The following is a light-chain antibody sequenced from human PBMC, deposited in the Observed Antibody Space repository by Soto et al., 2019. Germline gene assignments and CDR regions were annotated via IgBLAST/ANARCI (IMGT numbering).Light chain of an antibody. J-gene: IGKJ2*01. CDR3: HHSGRTPVT. CDR2: GAG. CDR1: VDIDSAY. Sequence: EVVLTQSPGTLSLSPGDTATLSCRASVDIDSAYLAWYQQKPGQAPRLLIYGAGSRATGIPHRFDGWASGTDFTLSISRLEPDDSAVYHCHHSGRTPVTFGRGTKLEIK. V-gene: IGKV3-20*01.